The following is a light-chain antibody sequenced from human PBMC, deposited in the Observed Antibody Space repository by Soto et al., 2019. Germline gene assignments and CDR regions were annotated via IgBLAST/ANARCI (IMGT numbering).Light chain of an antibody. V-gene: IGKV3-20*01. CDR3: QQYNSPPRT. J-gene: IGKJ1*01. Sequence: EIVLTQSPGSLSLSPGERATLSCRASQSVSSYLAWYQQKPGQAPRPLIYGASSRASGVPDRFSGSGFGTDFPLTISRLEPEDFAVYYCQQYNSPPRTFGQGTNVEIK. CDR2: GAS. CDR1: QSVSSY.